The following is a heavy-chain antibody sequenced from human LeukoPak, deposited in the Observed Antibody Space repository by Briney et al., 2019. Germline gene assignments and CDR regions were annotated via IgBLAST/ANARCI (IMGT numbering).Heavy chain of an antibody. CDR3: ARENPKQYLDCYSPDY. CDR2: IWYDGSNE. Sequence: GGSLRLSCAASGFTFSSYGMHWVRQAPGKGLEWVAVIWYDGSNEYYADSVKGRLSISRDNSKNTLYLQMDSLRAEDTAVHYLARENPKQYLDCYSPDYWGQGTLVTVSS. CDR1: GFTFSSYG. V-gene: IGHV3-33*01. D-gene: IGHD2-21*02. J-gene: IGHJ4*02.